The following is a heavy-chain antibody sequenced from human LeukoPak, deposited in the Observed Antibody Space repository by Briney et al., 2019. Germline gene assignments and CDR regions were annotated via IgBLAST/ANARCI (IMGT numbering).Heavy chain of an antibody. V-gene: IGHV1-8*03. Sequence: ASVKVSCKASGYTFTSYDINWVRQATGQGLEWMGWMNPNSSNTGYAQKFQGRVTITRNTSISTAYMELSSLRSEDTAVYYCAGMYYYGSGSTSWGQGTLVTVSS. J-gene: IGHJ5*02. CDR2: MNPNSSNT. CDR1: GYTFTSYD. CDR3: AGMYYYGSGSTS. D-gene: IGHD3-10*01.